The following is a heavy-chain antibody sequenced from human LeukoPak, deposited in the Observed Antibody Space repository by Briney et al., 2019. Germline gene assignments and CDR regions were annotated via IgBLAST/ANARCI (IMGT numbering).Heavy chain of an antibody. J-gene: IGHJ4*02. CDR3: ARDAGSSSRRYYFDY. D-gene: IGHD6-13*01. V-gene: IGHV4-59*11. CDR1: GGSISSHF. Sequence: SETLSLTCTVSGGSISSHFWSWIRPPPGKGLEWIGYIYYSGSTNYNPSLKSRVTISVDTSKNQFSLKLSSVTAADTAVYYCARDAGSSSRRYYFDYWGQGTLVTVSS. CDR2: IYYSGST.